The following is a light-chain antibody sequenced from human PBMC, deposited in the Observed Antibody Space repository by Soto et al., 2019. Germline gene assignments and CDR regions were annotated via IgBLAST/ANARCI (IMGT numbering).Light chain of an antibody. CDR3: QQYHTSPRT. V-gene: IGKV1-16*01. CDR2: SVS. Sequence: DIQMTQSPSSLSASVGDRVTITCRASQRVSSYLAWFQQKPGKAPKSLIYSVSVLQSGVPSRFSGSRSGTDFTLTISNLQPEDFSTYFGQQYHTSPRTFGQGTRLEVK. CDR1: QRVSSY. J-gene: IGKJ5*01.